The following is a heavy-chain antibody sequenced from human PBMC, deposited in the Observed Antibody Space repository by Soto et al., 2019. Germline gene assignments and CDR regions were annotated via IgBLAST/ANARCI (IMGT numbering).Heavy chain of an antibody. CDR3: ARDQLHLLLDDNWFPNDYGIDV. CDR2: ISSSSSYI. Sequence: GGPLRLSCAASGFTFSSYSMIWDRQSPGKGLEWVSSISSSSSYIYYADSVKGRFTISRDNAKNSLYLQMNSLRAEDTAVYYCARDQLHLLLDDNWFPNDYGIDVWCQGTTVTVAS. CDR1: GFTFSSYS. D-gene: IGHD3-22*01. V-gene: IGHV3-21*01. J-gene: IGHJ6*02.